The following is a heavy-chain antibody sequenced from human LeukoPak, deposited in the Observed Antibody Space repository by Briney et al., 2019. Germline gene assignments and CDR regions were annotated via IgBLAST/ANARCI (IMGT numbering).Heavy chain of an antibody. CDR1: GFTFSSYA. CDR2: IWYDGSNK. D-gene: IGHD3-22*01. CDR3: ARDFYDSSGYYSYLDY. Sequence: GRSLRLSCAASGFTFSSYAMHWVRQAPGKGLEWVAVIWYDGSNKYYADSVKGRFTISRDNSKNTLYLQMNSLRAEDTAVYYCARDFYDSSGYYSYLDYWGQGTLVTVSS. J-gene: IGHJ4*02. V-gene: IGHV3-33*08.